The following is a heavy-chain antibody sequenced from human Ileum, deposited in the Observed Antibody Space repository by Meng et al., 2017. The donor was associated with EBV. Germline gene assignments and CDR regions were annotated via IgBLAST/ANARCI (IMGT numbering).Heavy chain of an antibody. Sequence: QEPGPGLLNPSCTLPLTCTVSGGSISISNHYWGWIRQPPGKGLEWIANIYYSGSTYYNPSLKSRVTISVDTSKNQFSLKLSSVTAADTAVYYCARVPSYYYDSRGYVTPFDYWGQGTLVTGSS. J-gene: IGHJ4*02. D-gene: IGHD3-22*01. CDR3: ARVPSYYYDSRGYVTPFDY. CDR1: GGSISISNHY. V-gene: IGHV4-39*07. CDR2: IYYSGST.